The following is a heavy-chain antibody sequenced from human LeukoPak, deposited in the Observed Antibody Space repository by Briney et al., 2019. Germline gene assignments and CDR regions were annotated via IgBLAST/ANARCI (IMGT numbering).Heavy chain of an antibody. V-gene: IGHV3-30*02. J-gene: IGHJ5*02. CDR1: GFTFSYYV. Sequence: GGSLRLSCAASGFTFSYYVMHWVRQAPGKGLEWVASIRYDGSIKYYADSVKGRFTISRDNSKNTLYLQMSSLRTEDTAVYYCAKDSHDYGDAWGQGTLVTVSS. CDR2: IRYDGSIK. CDR3: AKDSHDYGDA. D-gene: IGHD4-17*01.